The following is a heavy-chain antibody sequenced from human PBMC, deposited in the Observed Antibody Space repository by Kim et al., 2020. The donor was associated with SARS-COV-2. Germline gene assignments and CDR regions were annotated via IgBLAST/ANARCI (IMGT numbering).Heavy chain of an antibody. D-gene: IGHD3-22*01. CDR3: ARDQSQNYDSSGGRRD. J-gene: IGHJ4*02. Sequence: SVKGRFTISRDNAKNSLYLQMNSLRAEDTAVYYCARDQSQNYDSSGGRRDWGQGTLVTVSS. V-gene: IGHV3-21*01.